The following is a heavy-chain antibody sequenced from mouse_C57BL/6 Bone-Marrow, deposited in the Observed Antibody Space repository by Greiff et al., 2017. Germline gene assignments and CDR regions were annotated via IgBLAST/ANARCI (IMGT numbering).Heavy chain of an antibody. CDR1: GYTFISYW. CDR2: IYPSDSET. V-gene: IGHV1-61*01. Sequence: QVQLQQPGAELVRPGSSVKLSCKASGYTFISYWMDWVKQRPGQGLEWIGNIYPSDSETHYNQKFKDKATLTVDKSSSTAYMQLSSLTSEDSAVYYCARDNYYGSSYDWYFDVWGTGTTVTVSS. J-gene: IGHJ1*03. CDR3: ARDNYYGSSYDWYFDV. D-gene: IGHD1-1*01.